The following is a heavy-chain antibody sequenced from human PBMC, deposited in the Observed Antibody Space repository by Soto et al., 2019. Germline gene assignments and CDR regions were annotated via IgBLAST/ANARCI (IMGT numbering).Heavy chain of an antibody. Sequence: QVQLVQSGAEVKKPGASVKVSCKAAGYTFTSYDINWVRQATGQGFEWMGWMNPNSGNTGFAQKFQGRVTMTRDTSISTAFMELSSLRSEDTAVYYCARGPRNWGVDYWGQGTLVTVSS. D-gene: IGHD7-27*01. V-gene: IGHV1-8*01. CDR2: MNPNSGNT. J-gene: IGHJ4*02. CDR3: ARGPRNWGVDY. CDR1: GYTFTSYD.